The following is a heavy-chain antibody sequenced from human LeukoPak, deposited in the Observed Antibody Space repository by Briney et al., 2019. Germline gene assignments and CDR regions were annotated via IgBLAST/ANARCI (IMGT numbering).Heavy chain of an antibody. D-gene: IGHD3-10*01. J-gene: IGHJ5*02. CDR3: ATEIGEDVA. CDR2: MNPSSGDT. Sequence: ASVTVSCKASGYTFTSFDINWVRQAAGQGAEWMGWMNPSSGDTDYAQKCQGRATFTRDTSTTTAYMELSSLTSEDTAVYYCATEIGEDVAWGQGTLVTVSS. V-gene: IGHV1-8*03. CDR1: GYTFTSFD.